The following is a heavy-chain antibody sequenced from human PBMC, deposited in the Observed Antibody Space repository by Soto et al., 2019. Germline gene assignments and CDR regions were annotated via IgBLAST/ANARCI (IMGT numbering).Heavy chain of an antibody. D-gene: IGHD3-22*01. CDR3: TTDPYYDSSGYYNPSGPYGMDV. CDR2: IKSKTDGGTT. V-gene: IGHV3-15*07. CDR1: GFTFSNAW. J-gene: IGHJ6*02. Sequence: GGSLRLSCAASGFTFSNAWMNWVRQAPGKGLEWVGRIKSKTDGGTTDYAAPVKGRFTISRDDSKNTLYLQMNSLKTEDTAVYYCTTDPYYDSSGYYNPSGPYGMDVWGQGTTVTVSS.